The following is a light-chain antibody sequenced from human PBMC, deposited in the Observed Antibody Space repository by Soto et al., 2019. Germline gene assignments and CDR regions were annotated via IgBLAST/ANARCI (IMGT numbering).Light chain of an antibody. CDR3: CSYAGSYTYNYV. CDR1: SSDVGGYNY. Sequence: QSVLTQPRSVSWSPGHSVTIACTGTSSDVGGYNYVSWYQQHPGKAPKLMIYDVSKRPSGVPDRFSGSKSGNTASLTISGLQAEDEADYYCCSYAGSYTYNYVFGTGTKVTVL. V-gene: IGLV2-11*01. J-gene: IGLJ1*01. CDR2: DVS.